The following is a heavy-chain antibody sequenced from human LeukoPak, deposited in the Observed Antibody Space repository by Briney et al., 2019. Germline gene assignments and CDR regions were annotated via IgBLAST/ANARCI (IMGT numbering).Heavy chain of an antibody. Sequence: PSETLSLTCTVSGGSISSYYWSWIRQPPGKGLEWIGYIYYSGSTNYNPSLKSRVTISVDTSKNQFSLKLSSVTASDTAVYYCARETSQKGAHYMDVWGKGTTVTISS. J-gene: IGHJ6*03. CDR3: ARETSQKGAHYMDV. V-gene: IGHV4-59*01. D-gene: IGHD3-16*01. CDR1: GGSISSYY. CDR2: IYYSGST.